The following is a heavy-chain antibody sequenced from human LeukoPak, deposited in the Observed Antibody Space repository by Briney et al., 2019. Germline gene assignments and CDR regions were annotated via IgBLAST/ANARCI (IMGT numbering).Heavy chain of an antibody. CDR1: GFTFSSYS. D-gene: IGHD3-22*01. V-gene: IGHV3-21*01. CDR3: ARDLYYYDSSGYEELDY. CDR2: ISSSSSNI. J-gene: IGHJ4*02. Sequence: GGSLRLSCAASGFTFSSYSMSWVRQAPGKGLEWVSAISSSSSNIYYADAVEGRFTFCGDNAKNSLYLQRNSLRAGDTAVYYCARDLYYYDSSGYEELDYWGQGTLAPVSS.